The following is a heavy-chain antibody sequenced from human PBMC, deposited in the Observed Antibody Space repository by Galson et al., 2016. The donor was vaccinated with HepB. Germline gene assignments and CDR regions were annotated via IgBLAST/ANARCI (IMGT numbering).Heavy chain of an antibody. Sequence: LRLSCAASGFMLSGYGMHWVRQAPGKGLEWVAIIFYDGSNKNYADSVKGRFTISRDNSKNTLYLQLDSLRAEDTAVYYCSRDPHRYALQLWGQGTLVTVSS. D-gene: IGHD2-2*01. CDR3: SRDPHRYALQL. CDR1: GFMLSGYG. CDR2: IFYDGSNK. V-gene: IGHV3-33*08. J-gene: IGHJ1*01.